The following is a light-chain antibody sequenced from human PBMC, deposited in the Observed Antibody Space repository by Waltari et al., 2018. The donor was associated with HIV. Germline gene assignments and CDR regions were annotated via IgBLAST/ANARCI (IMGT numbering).Light chain of an antibody. CDR2: NTD. V-gene: IGLV1-44*01. Sequence: QSLLTQSPSTSATPGQRVTISCSGSSSNIGTNSVHWYQQLPGTAPRLLIYNTDHRPSGVPDRISGSRSGTSASLDISGVQSEDEADYYCATWDDSLNAYVFASGTKVNVL. J-gene: IGLJ1*01. CDR3: ATWDDSLNAYV. CDR1: SSNIGTNS.